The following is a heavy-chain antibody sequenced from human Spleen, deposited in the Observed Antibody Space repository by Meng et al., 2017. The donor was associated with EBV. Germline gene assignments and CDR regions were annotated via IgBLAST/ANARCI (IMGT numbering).Heavy chain of an antibody. V-gene: IGHV4-34*01. CDR3: ARGNGAYCGGSGCIDL. CDR1: GGSFIGYY. D-gene: IGHD2-21*01. J-gene: IGHJ2*01. CDR2: INHSGST. Sequence: QWQLQRWGAGLLKPSGTLSLTCAVYGGSFIGYYWSWIRQPPGKGLEWIGEINHSGSTNYNPSLKSRVTISVDTSKNQFSLKLSSVTAADTAVYYCARGNGAYCGGSGCIDLWGRGTLVTVSS.